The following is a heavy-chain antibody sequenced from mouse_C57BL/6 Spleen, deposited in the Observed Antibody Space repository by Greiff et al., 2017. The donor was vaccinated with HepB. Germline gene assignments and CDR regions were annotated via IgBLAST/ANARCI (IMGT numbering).Heavy chain of an antibody. CDR3: ARVTTVRDFDY. CDR2: IYPGDGDT. J-gene: IGHJ2*01. CDR1: GYAFSSYW. V-gene: IGHV1-80*01. Sequence: VQLQQSGAELVKPGASVKISCKASGYAFSSYWMNWVKQRPGKGLEWIGQIYPGDGDTNYNGKFKGKATLTADKSSSTAYKQLRILTSEDSAVYFCARVTTVRDFDYWGQGTTLTVSS. D-gene: IGHD1-1*01.